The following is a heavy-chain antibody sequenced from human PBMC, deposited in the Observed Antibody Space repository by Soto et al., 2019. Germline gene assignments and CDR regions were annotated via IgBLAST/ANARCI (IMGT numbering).Heavy chain of an antibody. CDR1: GFTFGTYA. D-gene: IGHD1-1*01. J-gene: IGHJ6*02. V-gene: IGHV3-30-3*01. CDR3: ARVTPGNNLYYFSGLDV. Sequence: QVRLVESGGGVVQPRRSLRLSCVASGFTFGTYAIHWVRQAPGKGLQWVALISYEGSNTYYADSVKGRFTISRDNSKNTLYLEMNTLRPEDTAVYYCARVTPGNNLYYFSGLDVWGQGTSVSVSS. CDR2: ISYEGSNT.